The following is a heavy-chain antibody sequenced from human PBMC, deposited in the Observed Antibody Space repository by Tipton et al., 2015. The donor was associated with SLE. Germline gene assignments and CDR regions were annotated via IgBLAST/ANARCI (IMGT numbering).Heavy chain of an antibody. D-gene: IGHD6-19*01. Sequence: TLSLTCTVSGGSINSSTSYWGWIRQPPGKGLEWIGSIYYSGSTYYTPSLKSRVTISVDSSKSQFSLKMRSVIAADTAVYYCARRGGIAVAGRWFDPWAREPWSPSPQ. CDR3: ARRGGIAVAGRWFDP. CDR2: IYYSGST. J-gene: IGHJ5*02. V-gene: IGHV4-39*07. CDR1: GGSINSSTSY.